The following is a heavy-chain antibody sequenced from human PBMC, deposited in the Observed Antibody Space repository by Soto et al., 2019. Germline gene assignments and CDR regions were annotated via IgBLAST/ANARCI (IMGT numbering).Heavy chain of an antibody. CDR1: GGSISSSSYY. CDR3: ARGYCTNGVCYVMDYYYYYGMDV. D-gene: IGHD2-8*01. V-gene: IGHV4-39*01. J-gene: IGHJ6*02. Sequence: SETLSLTCTVSGGSISSSSYYWGWIRQPPGKGLEWIGSIYYSGSTYYNPSLKSRVTISVDTSKNQFSLKLSSVTAADTAVYYCARGYCTNGVCYVMDYYYYYGMDVWGQGTTVT. CDR2: IYYSGST.